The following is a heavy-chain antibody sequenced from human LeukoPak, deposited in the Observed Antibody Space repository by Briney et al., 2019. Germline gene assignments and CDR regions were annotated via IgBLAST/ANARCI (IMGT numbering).Heavy chain of an antibody. D-gene: IGHD3-22*01. Sequence: GGSLRLSCAASGLIFSGYWMSWVRQAPGKGLEWVASIKQDGTEKYYVDSVKGRFTISRDNAENSLYLQMNSLRAEDTAVYYCARAGYYDSSGYSDYWGQGTLVTVSS. V-gene: IGHV3-7*01. CDR1: GLIFSGYW. J-gene: IGHJ4*02. CDR3: ARAGYYDSSGYSDY. CDR2: IKQDGTEK.